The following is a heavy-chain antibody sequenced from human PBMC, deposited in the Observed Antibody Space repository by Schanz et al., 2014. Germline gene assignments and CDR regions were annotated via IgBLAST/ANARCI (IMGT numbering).Heavy chain of an antibody. CDR1: GFNLRRYS. V-gene: IGHV3-21*04. J-gene: IGHJ6*02. CDR3: ARRPLLSTGFHFGLDV. CDR2: ISATSNFV. D-gene: IGHD3-10*02. Sequence: QLVESGGGLVKPGGSLRLSCATSGFNLRRYSMNWVRQAPGGGLEWVSSISATSNFVHYAASVEGRFTVSRDNSKNTLYLQMNSLRVDDTAEYYCARRPLLSTGFHFGLDVWGQGTTVTVSS.